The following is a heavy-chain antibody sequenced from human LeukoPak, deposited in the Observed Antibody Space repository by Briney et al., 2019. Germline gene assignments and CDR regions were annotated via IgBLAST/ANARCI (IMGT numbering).Heavy chain of an antibody. Sequence: GGSLRLSCAASGFTFSSYAMHWVRQAPGKGLEWVAVISYDGSNKYYADSVKGRFTISRDNSKNTLYLQMNSLRAEDTAVYYCARVRYSGYDPLRDWGQGTLVTVSS. CDR1: GFTFSSYA. CDR2: ISYDGSNK. J-gene: IGHJ4*02. V-gene: IGHV3-30-3*01. D-gene: IGHD5-12*01. CDR3: ARVRYSGYDPLRD.